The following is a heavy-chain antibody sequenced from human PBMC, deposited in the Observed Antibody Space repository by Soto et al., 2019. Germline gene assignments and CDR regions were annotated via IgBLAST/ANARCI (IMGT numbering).Heavy chain of an antibody. CDR1: GGSISSYY. V-gene: IGHV4-59*01. Sequence: SETLSLTCTVSGGSISSYYWSWIRQPPGKGLEWIGYIYYSGSTNYNPSLKSRVTISVDTSKNQFSLKLSSVTAADTAVYYCARAYYDSSGYYYFDYWGQGTLVTVSS. CDR2: IYYSGST. J-gene: IGHJ4*02. D-gene: IGHD3-22*01. CDR3: ARAYYDSSGYYYFDY.